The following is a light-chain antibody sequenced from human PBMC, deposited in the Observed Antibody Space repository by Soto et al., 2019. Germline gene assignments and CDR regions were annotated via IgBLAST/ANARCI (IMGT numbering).Light chain of an antibody. V-gene: IGKV1-5*03. Sequence: DIQMTQSPSTLSASVGDRVTITCRASQSVGSWLAWYQQKPGKAPKYLIYKASILESGVPSSFSGSGSGTEFTLTISSLQPDYFATYYCQQYDAYPWTFGQGTKLDFK. J-gene: IGKJ2*02. CDR1: QSVGSW. CDR3: QQYDAYPWT. CDR2: KAS.